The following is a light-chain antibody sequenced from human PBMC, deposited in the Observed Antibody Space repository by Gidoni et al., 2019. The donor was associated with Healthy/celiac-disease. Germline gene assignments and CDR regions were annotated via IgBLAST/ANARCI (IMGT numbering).Light chain of an antibody. CDR3: QQRSNWPKVT. J-gene: IGKJ3*01. V-gene: IGKV3-11*01. Sequence: EIVLTQSPATLSLSPGERATLSCRASQSVSSYLAWYQQKPGQAPRLLIYDASNRATGIPARFSVSGSGTDFTLTISSLEPEDFAVYYCQQRSNWPKVTFGPGTKVDIK. CDR2: DAS. CDR1: QSVSSY.